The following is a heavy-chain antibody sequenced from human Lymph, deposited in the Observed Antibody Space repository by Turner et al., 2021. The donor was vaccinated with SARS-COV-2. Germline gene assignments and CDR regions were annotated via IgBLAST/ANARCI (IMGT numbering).Heavy chain of an antibody. V-gene: IGHV3-33*01. CDR3: ARVKGYNGYDLRYYYGMDA. D-gene: IGHD5-12*01. CDR1: GFTFSSYG. CDR2: IWEEGNNK. Sequence: QVQLVESGGGVVQPGRSLGLSCAASGFTFSSYGKQWVRQAPGKGEGWGAVIWEEGNNKYYADSVKGRFTNSRENSKNTLYLQKNSLRAEDTAGYYCARVKGYNGYDLRYYYGMDAWGQGTTVTVSS. J-gene: IGHJ6*02.